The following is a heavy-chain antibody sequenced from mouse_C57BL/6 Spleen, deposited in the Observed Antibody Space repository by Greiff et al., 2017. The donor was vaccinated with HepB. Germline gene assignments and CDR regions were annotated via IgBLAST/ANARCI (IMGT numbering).Heavy chain of an antibody. D-gene: IGHD3-3*01. J-gene: IGHJ4*01. CDR2: INPGSGGT. Sequence: VQLQQSGAELVRPGTSVKVSCKASGYAFTNYLIEWVKQRPGQGLEWIGVINPGSGGTNYNEKFKGKATLTADKSSSTAYMQLSSLTSEDSAVYFCARSGTIEDAMDYWGQGTSVTVSS. CDR3: ARSGTIEDAMDY. V-gene: IGHV1-54*01. CDR1: GYAFTNYL.